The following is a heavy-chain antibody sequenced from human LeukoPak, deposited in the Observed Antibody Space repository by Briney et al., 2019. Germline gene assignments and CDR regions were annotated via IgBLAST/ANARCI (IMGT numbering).Heavy chain of an antibody. J-gene: IGHJ2*01. CDR2: ISWNRGSI. Sequence: GRSLRLSCAASGFTFDDYGMHWVRQAPGKGLEWVSGISWNRGSIGYADSVKGRFTISRDTAKNSLYLQMNSLRPEDTALYYCAKGGAAADNYWHFDPWGRGILVTVSS. CDR3: AKGGAAADNYWHFDP. CDR1: GFTFDDYG. D-gene: IGHD6-13*01. V-gene: IGHV3-9*01.